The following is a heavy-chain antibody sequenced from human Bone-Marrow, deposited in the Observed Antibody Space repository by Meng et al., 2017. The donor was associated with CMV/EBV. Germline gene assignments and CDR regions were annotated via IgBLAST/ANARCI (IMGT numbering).Heavy chain of an antibody. J-gene: IGHJ6*02. Sequence: ASVKVSCKVFGYTLTELSMHWVRQAPGKGLEWMGGFDLEDGETIYAQKFQGRVTMTEDTSTDTAYMELSSLRVEDTAVYYCAKTPSLYYYFSMDVWGQGTTVTVSS. D-gene: IGHD4-23*01. V-gene: IGHV1-24*01. CDR1: GYTLTELS. CDR2: FDLEDGET. CDR3: AKTPSLYYYFSMDV.